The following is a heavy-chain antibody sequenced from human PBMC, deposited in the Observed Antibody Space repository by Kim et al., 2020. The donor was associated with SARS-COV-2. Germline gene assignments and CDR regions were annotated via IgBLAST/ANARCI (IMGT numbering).Heavy chain of an antibody. V-gene: IGHV1-69*13. CDR1: GGTFSSYA. CDR2: IIPIFGTA. Sequence: SVKVSCKASGGTFSSYAITWVRQAPGQGLEWMGGIIPIFGTANYAQKFQGRVTITADESTSTAYMELSSLRSEDTAVDYCAIWEYYDILTGHQYYGMDVWGQGTTVTVSS. D-gene: IGHD3-9*01. CDR3: AIWEYYDILTGHQYYGMDV. J-gene: IGHJ6*02.